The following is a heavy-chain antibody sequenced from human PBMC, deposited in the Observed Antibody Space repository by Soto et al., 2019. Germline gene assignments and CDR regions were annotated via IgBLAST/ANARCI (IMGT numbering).Heavy chain of an antibody. CDR3: TSIDYYYDMDV. Sequence: AGSLRLSCTASGFTFRSFRMSWVRQAPGKGLEWVAKIKRDGSEIDYVDSVKGRFTISRDNAKNALYLQMNSLRAEDTAVYYCTSIDYYYDMDVWGQGTTVTVSS. CDR1: GFTFRSFR. V-gene: IGHV3-7*03. CDR2: IKRDGSEI. J-gene: IGHJ6*02. D-gene: IGHD3-16*02.